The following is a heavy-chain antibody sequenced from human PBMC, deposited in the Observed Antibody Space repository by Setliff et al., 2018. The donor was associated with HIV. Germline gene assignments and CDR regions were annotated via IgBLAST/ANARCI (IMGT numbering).Heavy chain of an antibody. D-gene: IGHD6-19*01. V-gene: IGHV3-48*04. Sequence: GSLRLSCAASGFTFSTHTMNWVRQAPGKGLEWVSSISSSSSTIYYADSVKGRFTISRDNAKNSLYLQMNSLRAEDTAVYYCAKSSGWYRGSDYWGQGTLVTVSS. CDR1: GFTFSTHT. CDR3: AKSSGWYRGSDY. CDR2: ISSSSSTI. J-gene: IGHJ4*02.